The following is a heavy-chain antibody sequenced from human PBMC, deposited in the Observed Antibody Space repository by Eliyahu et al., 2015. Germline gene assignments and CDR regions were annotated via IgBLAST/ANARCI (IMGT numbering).Heavy chain of an antibody. J-gene: IGHJ6*02. CDR3: ARVYETLPSYGMDV. CDR1: EFLFNTFS. D-gene: IGHD3-9*01. Sequence: QVQLVESGGGVVQPGKSLTLSCAASEFLFNTFSMHWVRQAPGKGLEWVAMITYDGSNKYYADSVKGRFTISRDDSENTLYLQMNSLRAADTAVYYCARVYETLPSYGMDVWGQGTTVTVSS. V-gene: IGHV3-30-3*01. CDR2: ITYDGSNK.